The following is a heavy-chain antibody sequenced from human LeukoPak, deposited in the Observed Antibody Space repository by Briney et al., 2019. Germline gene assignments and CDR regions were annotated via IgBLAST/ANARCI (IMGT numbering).Heavy chain of an antibody. CDR3: AKLGNVDFWSGYYADYFDY. Sequence: PGGSLRLSCAASGFTFSSYAMSWVRQAPGKGLEWVSAISGSGGSTYYADSVKGRFTISRDNSKNTLYLQMNSLRAEDTAVYYCAKLGNVDFWSGYYADYFDYWGQGTLVTVSS. D-gene: IGHD3-3*01. V-gene: IGHV3-23*01. CDR2: ISGSGGST. J-gene: IGHJ4*02. CDR1: GFTFSSYA.